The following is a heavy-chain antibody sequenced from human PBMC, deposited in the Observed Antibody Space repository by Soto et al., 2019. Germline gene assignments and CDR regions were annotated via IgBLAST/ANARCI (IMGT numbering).Heavy chain of an antibody. J-gene: IGHJ5*02. CDR3: ARWGGGSVNWFDP. V-gene: IGHV3-74*01. CDR1: GFTFSSYW. D-gene: IGHD2-15*01. Sequence: PGGSLRLSCAASGFTFSSYWMHWVRQAPEKGLMWVSRINSDGSSTTYADSVKGRFTISRDNAKNTLYLQMNSLRAEDTAVYYCARWGGGSVNWFDPWGQGTLVTVSS. CDR2: INSDGSST.